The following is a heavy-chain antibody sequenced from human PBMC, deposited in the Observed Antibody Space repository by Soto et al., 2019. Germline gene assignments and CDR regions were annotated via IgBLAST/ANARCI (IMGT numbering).Heavy chain of an antibody. Sequence: VQLVESGGGLVQPGRSLRLSGAASGFTFDDYSMHWVRQAPVKGLQPVSGISWNSGSIGYADSVKGRFTVSRDNAKNSLYLQMNSLRPEDTALYYCAKDRYDFWSGSPRGWFDPWGQGTLVTVSS. CDR3: AKDRYDFWSGSPRGWFDP. J-gene: IGHJ5*02. D-gene: IGHD3-3*01. CDR1: GFTFDDYS. V-gene: IGHV3-9*01. CDR2: ISWNSGSI.